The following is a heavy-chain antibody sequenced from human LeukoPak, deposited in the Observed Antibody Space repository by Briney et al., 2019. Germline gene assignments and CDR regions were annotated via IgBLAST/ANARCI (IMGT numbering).Heavy chain of an antibody. J-gene: IGHJ5*02. Sequence: SETLSLTCAVYGGSFSGYYWNWIRQPPGKGLEWIGEINHSGSTNYNPSLKSRVTISVDTSKNQFSLKLSSVTAADTAVYYCARVIGLMVYAFGWFDPWGQGTLVTVSS. CDR1: GGSFSGYY. V-gene: IGHV4-34*01. D-gene: IGHD2-8*01. CDR3: ARVIGLMVYAFGWFDP. CDR2: INHSGST.